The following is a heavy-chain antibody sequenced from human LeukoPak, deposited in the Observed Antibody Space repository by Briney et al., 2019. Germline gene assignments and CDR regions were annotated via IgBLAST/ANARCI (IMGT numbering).Heavy chain of an antibody. Sequence: GESLKISCKGSGYSFTSYGIGWVRQMPGKGLEWMGIIFPGDSDTRYSPSFQGQVTISADKSSAIAYLQWSSLKASDTAMYYCARHGAYAGFVGFYFDYWGQGALVTVSS. CDR2: IFPGDSDT. V-gene: IGHV5-51*01. J-gene: IGHJ4*02. CDR3: ARHGAYAGFVGFYFDY. CDR1: GYSFTSYG. D-gene: IGHD1-26*01.